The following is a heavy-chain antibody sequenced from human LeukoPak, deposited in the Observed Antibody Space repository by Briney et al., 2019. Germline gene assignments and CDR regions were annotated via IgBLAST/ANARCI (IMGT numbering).Heavy chain of an antibody. J-gene: IGHJ4*02. Sequence: PSETLSLTCTVSGGSVSSGSYYWSWIRQPPGKGLEWIGYVYYSVSTNYNPSLKSRVTISVDTSKNQFSLKLSSVTAADTAVYYCARAPLAYDYIWGSYRMAYFDYWGQGTLVTVSS. V-gene: IGHV4-61*01. D-gene: IGHD3-16*02. CDR2: VYYSVST. CDR3: ARAPLAYDYIWGSYRMAYFDY. CDR1: GGSVSSGSYY.